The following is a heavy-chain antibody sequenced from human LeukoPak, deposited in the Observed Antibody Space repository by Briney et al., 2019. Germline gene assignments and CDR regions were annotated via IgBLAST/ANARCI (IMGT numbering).Heavy chain of an antibody. V-gene: IGHV3-53*01. Sequence: GGSLRLSCAASGFTVSSNYMSWVRQAPGKGLEWVSVIYSGGSTYYADSVKGRFTISRDNSKNTLYLQMNSLRAEDTAVYYCASWYYVGAFDIWGQGTMVTVSS. CDR2: IYSGGST. J-gene: IGHJ3*02. CDR1: GFTVSSNY. D-gene: IGHD1-7*01. CDR3: ASWYYVGAFDI.